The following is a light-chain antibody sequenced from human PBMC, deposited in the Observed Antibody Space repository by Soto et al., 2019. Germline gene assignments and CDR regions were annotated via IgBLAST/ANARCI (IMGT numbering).Light chain of an antibody. CDR1: QGIRND. CDR3: LQDYNYPRP. Sequence: AIQMTQSPSSLSASVGDRVTITCRASQGIRNDLGWYQQKPGKAPKLLIYAASSLQSGVPPRFRGSGPGTDYTLTISSLQPEDFATYYCLQDYNYPRPFGQGTKVEIK. V-gene: IGKV1-6*01. CDR2: AAS. J-gene: IGKJ1*01.